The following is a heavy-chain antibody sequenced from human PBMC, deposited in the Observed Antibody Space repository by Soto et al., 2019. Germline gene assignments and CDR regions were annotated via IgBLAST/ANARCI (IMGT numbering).Heavy chain of an antibody. CDR3: ARHGRNCSGGACYLYNWFVP. Sequence: GESLKISCKGSGYSFTSYWITWVRQMPGKGLEWMGRIDPSDSYTNYSPSFQGHVTISADKSISTAYLQWSSLKASDTAMYYCARHGRNCSGGACYLYNWFVPWGQGTLVTVSS. CDR1: GYSFTSYW. D-gene: IGHD2-15*01. V-gene: IGHV5-10-1*01. J-gene: IGHJ5*02. CDR2: IDPSDSYT.